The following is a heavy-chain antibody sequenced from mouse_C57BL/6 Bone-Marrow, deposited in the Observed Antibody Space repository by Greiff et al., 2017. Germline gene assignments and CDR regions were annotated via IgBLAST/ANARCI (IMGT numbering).Heavy chain of an antibody. CDR2: IYPGSGST. CDR3: ARTGPYYFDY. CDR1: GYTFTSYW. J-gene: IGHJ2*01. Sequence: QVQLKQPGAELVKPGASVKMSCKASGYTFTSYWITWVTQRPGQGLEWIGDIYPGSGSTNYNEKFKSKATLTVDTSSSTAYMQLSSLTSEDSAVYYCARTGPYYFDYWGQGTTLTVSS. D-gene: IGHD4-1*01. V-gene: IGHV1-55*01.